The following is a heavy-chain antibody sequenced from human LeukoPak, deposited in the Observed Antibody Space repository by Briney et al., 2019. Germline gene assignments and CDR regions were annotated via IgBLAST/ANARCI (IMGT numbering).Heavy chain of an antibody. Sequence: ASVKVSCKASGYTFTGYYMRWVRQAPGQGLEWMGRINPNSGGTNYAQKFQGRVTMTRDTSISTAYMELSRLRSDDTAVYYCARLRWGSGSFFSFDYWGQGTLVTVSS. CDR1: GYTFTGYY. J-gene: IGHJ4*02. D-gene: IGHD3-10*01. CDR2: INPNSGGT. CDR3: ARLRWGSGSFFSFDY. V-gene: IGHV1-2*06.